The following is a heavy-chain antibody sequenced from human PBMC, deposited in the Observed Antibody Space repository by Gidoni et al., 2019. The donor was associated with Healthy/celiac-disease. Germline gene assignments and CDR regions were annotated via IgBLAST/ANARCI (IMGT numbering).Heavy chain of an antibody. CDR2: ISSSGSTI. J-gene: IGHJ6*02. CDR1: GFTFSSYS. D-gene: IGHD4-17*01. CDR3: AREDGDLLLGYYGMDV. Sequence: EVQLVESGGGLVKPGGSLRLSCAASGFTFSSYSMNLVRQASGKGLEWVSSISSSGSTIYYADSVKGRFTISRDNAKNSRYLQMNSLRAEDTAVYYCAREDGDLLLGYYGMDVWGQGTTVTVSS. V-gene: IGHV3-21*01.